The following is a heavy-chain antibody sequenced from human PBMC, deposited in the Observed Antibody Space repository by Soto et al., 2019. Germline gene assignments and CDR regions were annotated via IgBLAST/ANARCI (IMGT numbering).Heavy chain of an antibody. V-gene: IGHV4-59*12. CDR3: ARGRALLLWFGEYNWFDP. CDR2: IYYSGST. Sequence: PSETLSLTCTVSGGSISSYYWSWIRQPPGKGLEWIGYIYYSGSTNYNPSLKSRVAISVDTSKNQFSLKLSSVTAADTAVYYCARGRALLLWFGEYNWFDPWGQGTLVTVSS. J-gene: IGHJ5*02. D-gene: IGHD3-10*01. CDR1: GGSISSYY.